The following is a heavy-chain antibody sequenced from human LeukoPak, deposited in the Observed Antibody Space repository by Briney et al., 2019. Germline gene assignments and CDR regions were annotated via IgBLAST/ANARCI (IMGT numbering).Heavy chain of an antibody. CDR2: INPNSGGT. D-gene: IGHD5-18*01. J-gene: IGHJ4*02. Sequence: ASVKVSCKASGYTCTGYYMHWVRQAPGQGLEWMGWINPNSGGTNYAQKFQGWVTMTRDTSISTAYMELSRLRSDDTAVYYCARAVDTAMVYFDYWGQGTLVTVSS. CDR1: GYTCTGYY. V-gene: IGHV1-2*04. CDR3: ARAVDTAMVYFDY.